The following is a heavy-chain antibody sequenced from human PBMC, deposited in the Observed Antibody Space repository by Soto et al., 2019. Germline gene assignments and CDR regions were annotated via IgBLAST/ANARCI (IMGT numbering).Heavy chain of an antibody. D-gene: IGHD3-9*01. Sequence: PGGSLRLSCVVSGFTFSSYWMNWVRQAPGKGLEWVATIKQDGSERYYVDSVKGRFTISRDNAKNSLYLQMNSLRAEDTAVYYCARDRAFYDILTGYYNRDYYYYMDVWGKGTTVTVSS. J-gene: IGHJ6*03. V-gene: IGHV3-7*01. CDR2: IKQDGSER. CDR1: GFTFSSYW. CDR3: ARDRAFYDILTGYYNRDYYYYMDV.